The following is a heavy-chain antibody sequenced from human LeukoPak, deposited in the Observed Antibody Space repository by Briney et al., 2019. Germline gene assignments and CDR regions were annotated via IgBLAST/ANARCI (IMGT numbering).Heavy chain of an antibody. Sequence: PSETLSLTCTVSGGPISSSSYYWGWIRQPPGKGLEWIGSIYYSGSTYYNPSLKSRVTISVDTSKNQFSLKLSSVTAADTAVYYCARHSSSWYRYFQHWGQGTLATVSS. D-gene: IGHD6-13*01. V-gene: IGHV4-39*01. J-gene: IGHJ1*01. CDR2: IYYSGST. CDR3: ARHSSSWYRYFQH. CDR1: GGPISSSSYY.